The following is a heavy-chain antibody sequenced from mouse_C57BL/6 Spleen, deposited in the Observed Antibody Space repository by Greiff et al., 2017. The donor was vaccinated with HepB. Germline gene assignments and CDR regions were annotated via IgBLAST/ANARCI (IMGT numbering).Heavy chain of an antibody. V-gene: IGHV10-1*01. J-gene: IGHJ2*01. CDR1: GFSFNTYA. D-gene: IGHD2-1*01. CDR3: VRGSYGNYFDY. Sequence: EVQRVESGGGLVQPKGSLKLSCAASGFSFNTYAMNWVRQAPGKGLEWVARIRSKSNNYATYYADSVKDRFTISRDDSESMLYLQMNNLKTEDTAMYYCVRGSYGNYFDYWGQGTTLTVSS. CDR2: IRSKSNNYAT.